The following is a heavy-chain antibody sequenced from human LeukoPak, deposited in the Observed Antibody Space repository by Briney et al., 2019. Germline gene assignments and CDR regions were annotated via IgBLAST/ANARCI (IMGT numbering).Heavy chain of an antibody. CDR2: ISSSSSAK. CDR1: GFTFRTYG. D-gene: IGHD2-15*01. J-gene: IGHJ5*02. Sequence: GGSLRLSCAASGFTFRTYGMNWVRQAPGKGLEWVSYISSSSSAKYYGDSVNGRFTISRDNAKDSLYLQMNSLRDEDTAIYYCARELVQCSGGSCYGSWFDTWGQGILVTVSS. CDR3: ARELVQCSGGSCYGSWFDT. V-gene: IGHV3-48*02.